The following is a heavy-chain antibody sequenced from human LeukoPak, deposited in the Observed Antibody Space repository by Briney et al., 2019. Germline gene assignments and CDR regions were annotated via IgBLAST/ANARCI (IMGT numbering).Heavy chain of an antibody. J-gene: IGHJ4*02. CDR3: ARVKGKAVAAVFDY. CDR2: INHSGST. V-gene: IGHV4-34*01. CDR1: GGSFSGYY. D-gene: IGHD6-19*01. Sequence: SETLSLTCAVYGGSFSGYYWSWIRQPPGKGLEWIGEINHSGSTYYNPSLKSRVTISVDTSKNQFSLKLSSVTAADTAVYYCARVKGKAVAAVFDYWGQGTLVTVSS.